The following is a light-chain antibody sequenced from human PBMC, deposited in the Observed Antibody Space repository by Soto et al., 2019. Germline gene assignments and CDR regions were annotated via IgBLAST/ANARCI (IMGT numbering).Light chain of an antibody. CDR2: EVT. J-gene: IGLJ1*01. CDR3: CSYAGSNNYFH. V-gene: IGLV2-8*01. CDR1: SSDIGGYNY. Sequence: QSALTQLPSASGSPGQSVTISCTRGSSDIGGYNYVSWYQQRPGKVPRLIIYEVTKRPSGVPDRFSGSKSGNTASLTVSGLQADDEADYCSCSYAGSNNYFHFGPGTKVTGL.